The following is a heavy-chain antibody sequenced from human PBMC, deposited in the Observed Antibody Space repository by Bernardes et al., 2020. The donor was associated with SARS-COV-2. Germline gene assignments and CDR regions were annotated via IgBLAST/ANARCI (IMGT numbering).Heavy chain of an antibody. D-gene: IGHD1-7*01. CDR1: GFTFSDHY. Sequence: SLRLSCAASGFTFSDHYMDWVRQAPGKGLEWVGRSRDKTSSYNTEYGASVKGRFTISRDESENSLYLQMSSLKTEDTAVYYCVSASYVSGTTRRFVIDVWGRGTTVTVSS. J-gene: IGHJ6*02. V-gene: IGHV3-72*01. CDR2: SRDKTSSYNT. CDR3: VSASYVSGTTRRFVIDV.